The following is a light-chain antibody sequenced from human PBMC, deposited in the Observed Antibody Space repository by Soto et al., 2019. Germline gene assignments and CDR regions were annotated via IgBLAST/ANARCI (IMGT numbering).Light chain of an antibody. J-gene: IGKJ1*01. CDR1: QSISTY. V-gene: IGKV1-39*01. CDR2: AAS. Sequence: DIQTTQSPSTLSASVGDRVTITCRASQSISTYLNWYQQKLGKAPTLLIYAASSLQSGVPSRFRGGGSGTDFTLTITNLQPEDFATYFCQQCYGSPRTFGQGTKVEI. CDR3: QQCYGSPRT.